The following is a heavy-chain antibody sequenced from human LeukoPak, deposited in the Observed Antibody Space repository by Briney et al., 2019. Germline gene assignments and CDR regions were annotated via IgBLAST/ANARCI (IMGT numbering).Heavy chain of an antibody. J-gene: IGHJ5*02. CDR2: IYPADSDI. CDR3: ARQEYCSGASCYTWFDP. V-gene: IGHV5-51*01. D-gene: IGHD2-15*01. Sequence: GESLKISCKGSGYIINNYWIAWVRQMPGKGLEWMGIIYPADSDIRYSPSFQGQVTISADKSISTAYLQWNSLKASDTAMYYCARQEYCSGASCYTWFDPWGQGTLVTVSS. CDR1: GYIINNYW.